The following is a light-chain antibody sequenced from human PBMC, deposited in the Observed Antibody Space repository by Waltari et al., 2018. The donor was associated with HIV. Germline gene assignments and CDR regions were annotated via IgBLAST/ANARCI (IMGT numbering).Light chain of an antibody. CDR3: QAWDSFTGL. Sequence: SFELTQPPSVSVSPGQTARIPCPGAKLGGNYVSWYQQRPGQSPVLILYQDTKRPSGIPERFSRSNSGNTVTLTISGTQALDEADYYCQAWDSFTGLFGGGTKLTVL. V-gene: IGLV3-1*01. CDR2: QDT. CDR1: KLGGNY. J-gene: IGLJ2*01.